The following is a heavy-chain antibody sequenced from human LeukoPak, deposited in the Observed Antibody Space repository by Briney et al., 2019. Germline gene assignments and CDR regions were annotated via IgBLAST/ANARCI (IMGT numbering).Heavy chain of an antibody. CDR3: ARSPTFRGWFDP. V-gene: IGHV3-21*01. CDR2: ISIGTSFI. J-gene: IGHJ5*02. CDR1: GVTFSSYN. D-gene: IGHD2/OR15-2a*01. Sequence: GGSLRLSCAASGVTFSSYNMNWVRQAPGKGLEWVAYISIGTSFIYYADSVKGRFTISRDNAKNSLYLQVNSLRAEDTAVYYCARSPTFRGWFDPWGQGTLVTVSS.